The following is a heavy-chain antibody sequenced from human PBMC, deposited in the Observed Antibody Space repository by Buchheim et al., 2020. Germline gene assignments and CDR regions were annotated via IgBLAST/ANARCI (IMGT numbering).Heavy chain of an antibody. CDR3: GSIGGASSGLDW. V-gene: IGHV3-7*01. J-gene: IGHJ4*02. Sequence: EVQLVESGGGLVQPGGSLRLSCAASGFTFSSYWMSWVRQAPGKGLEWVANIKHGGRERYYVDSVRGRFTISRDNTKNSLYLQMNSRRCDDTGGYYCGSIGGASSGLDWWGQGTL. D-gene: IGHD6-19*01. CDR1: GFTFSSYW. CDR2: IKHGGRER.